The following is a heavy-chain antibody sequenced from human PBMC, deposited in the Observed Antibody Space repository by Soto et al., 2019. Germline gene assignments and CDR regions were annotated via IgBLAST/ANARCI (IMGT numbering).Heavy chain of an antibody. CDR1: GGSVSSGSYY. D-gene: IGHD3-22*01. CDR3: ARERYYYDSSGPPNTDYYYYGMDV. J-gene: IGHJ6*02. CDR2: IYYSGST. Sequence: LSETLSLTCTVSGGSVSSGSYYWSWIRQPPGKGLEWIGYIYYSGSTNYNPSLKSRLTISVDTSNNQFSLRLTSVTAADTAVYYCARERYYYDSSGPPNTDYYYYGMDVWGQGTTVTVSS. V-gene: IGHV4-61*01.